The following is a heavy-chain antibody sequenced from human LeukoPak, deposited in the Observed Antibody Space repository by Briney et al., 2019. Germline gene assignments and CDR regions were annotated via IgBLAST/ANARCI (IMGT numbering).Heavy chain of an antibody. D-gene: IGHD5-12*01. J-gene: IGHJ4*02. CDR2: ISGSGVST. Sequence: GGSLRLSCAASGFRFSSYDMSWVRQAPGKGLEWVSAISGSGVSTYYADSVKGRFTISRDNAKNSLYLQMNCLRAEDTAVYYCARGGFGYVYFDYWGQGTLVTVSS. V-gene: IGHV3-23*01. CDR1: GFRFSSYD. CDR3: ARGGFGYVYFDY.